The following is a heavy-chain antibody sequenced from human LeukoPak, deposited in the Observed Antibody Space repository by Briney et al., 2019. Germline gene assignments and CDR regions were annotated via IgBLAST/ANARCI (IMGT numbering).Heavy chain of an antibody. V-gene: IGHV3-74*01. D-gene: IGHD2-8*01. CDR1: GFSFNIYW. J-gene: IGHJ6*03. CDR3: ARDQNGPYYYMDV. CDR2: IKSDGTGA. Sequence: GGSLRLSCAASGFSFNIYWMHWVRQAPGKGLVWVSRIKSDGTGAAYADSVEGRFTISRDNAENTLYLQMNSLRAEDMAVYYCARDQNGPYYYMDVWGKGTTVTVSS.